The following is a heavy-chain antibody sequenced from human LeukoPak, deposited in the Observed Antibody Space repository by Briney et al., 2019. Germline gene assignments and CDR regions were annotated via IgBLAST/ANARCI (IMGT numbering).Heavy chain of an antibody. CDR1: GGSISSYY. J-gene: IGHJ4*02. V-gene: IGHV4-4*07. D-gene: IGHD2-2*01. CDR2: IYTSGST. Sequence: PSETLSLTCTVSGGSISSYYWSWIRQPAGKGLEWIGRIYTSGSTNYNPSLKSRVAMSVDTSKNQFSLKLSSVTAADTAVYYCARDPHSPDIVVVPAACRDYWGQGTLVTVSS. CDR3: ARDPHSPDIVVVPAACRDY.